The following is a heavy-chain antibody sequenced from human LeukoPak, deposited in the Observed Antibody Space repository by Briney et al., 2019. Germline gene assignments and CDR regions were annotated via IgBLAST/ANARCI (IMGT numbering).Heavy chain of an antibody. CDR1: GFTFSSWW. J-gene: IGHJ6*04. D-gene: IGHD5-12*01. V-gene: IGHV3-7*01. CDR2: IKQDGSEK. CDR3: ARGHIGMDV. Sequence: GGSLRLSCAVSGFTFSSWWMTWVRQAPGKGLEWVANIKQDGSEKNYVDSVKGRFTISRDKAKNSLDLQMNRLRAEDTAVYYCARGHIGMDVWGKGTTVTVSS.